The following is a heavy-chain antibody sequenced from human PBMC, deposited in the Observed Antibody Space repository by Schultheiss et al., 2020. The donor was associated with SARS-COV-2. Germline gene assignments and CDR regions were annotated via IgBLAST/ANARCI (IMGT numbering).Heavy chain of an antibody. CDR3: AVWSGDY. V-gene: IGHV3-23*01. Sequence: GGSLRLSCAASGFTFGSYASNWVRQAPGKGLEWVSAISRSGDITHYADSVKGRFTISRDSSKNTVFLEVNSLRVEDTAVYYCAVWSGDYWGQGTQVTVSS. D-gene: IGHD3-10*01. CDR2: ISRSGDIT. CDR1: GFTFGSYA. J-gene: IGHJ4*02.